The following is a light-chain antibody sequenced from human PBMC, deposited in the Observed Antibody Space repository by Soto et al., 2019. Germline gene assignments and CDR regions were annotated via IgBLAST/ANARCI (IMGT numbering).Light chain of an antibody. J-gene: IGKJ5*01. CDR3: QQYDSTPLYT. V-gene: IGKV3-20*01. CDR2: GAT. CDR1: QSVRGSY. Sequence: EILKTQSPATLSVSPGETATLSCRASQSVRGSYLAWYRQRPGQAPRLLIYGATSRATGIPARFSGSGSGTDFTLTISSLEPEDFAVYYCQQYDSTPLYTFGQGTRLDIK.